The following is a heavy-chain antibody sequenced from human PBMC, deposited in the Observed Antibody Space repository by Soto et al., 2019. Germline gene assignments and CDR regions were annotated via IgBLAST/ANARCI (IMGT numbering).Heavy chain of an antibody. D-gene: IGHD3-16*02. Sequence: EVQLVESGGGLVKPGGSLRLSCAASGFPFNKAWMSWVRQAPGEGLEWVAHVKSETDGGTALYAAPVEGRFTISRDDSSNTLDLQMNSLKSEDTAVYYCATYAYILGDHRYRWAYWGQGTLVTVSS. CDR2: VKSETDGGTA. CDR3: ATYAYILGDHRYRWAY. J-gene: IGHJ4*02. V-gene: IGHV3-15*05. CDR1: GFPFNKAW.